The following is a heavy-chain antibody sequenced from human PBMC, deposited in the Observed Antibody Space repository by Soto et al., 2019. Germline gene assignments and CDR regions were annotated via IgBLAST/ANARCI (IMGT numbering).Heavy chain of an antibody. CDR1: GFSLSTSGVG. CDR3: AHITLGGSGSYYGLGAFDI. V-gene: IGHV2-5*02. D-gene: IGHD3-10*01. CDR2: IYWDDDK. J-gene: IGHJ3*02. Sequence: QITLKESGPTLVKPTQTLTLTCTFSGFSLSTSGVGVGWIRQPPGKALEWLALIYWDDDKRYSPSLKSRLTIPKDTSKNQVVLTMTNMDPVDTATYYCAHITLGGSGSYYGLGAFDIWGQGTMVTVSS.